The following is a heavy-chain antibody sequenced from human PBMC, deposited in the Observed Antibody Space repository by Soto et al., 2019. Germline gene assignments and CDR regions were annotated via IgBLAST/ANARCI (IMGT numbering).Heavy chain of an antibody. CDR1: GFTFRSYA. Sequence: QVQLVESGGGVVQPGRSLRLSCAASGFTFRSYAMHWVRQAPGKGLECVAVIAYDGSNKFYRDYVKGRFTISRDNSKNTLYLKINNLKYEDTAVYYCARGDREDIAVVIGARPGEYGVDVWGQGTTVTVSS. V-gene: IGHV3-30-3*01. D-gene: IGHD2-15*01. CDR2: IAYDGSNK. J-gene: IGHJ6*02. CDR3: ARGDREDIAVVIGARPGEYGVDV.